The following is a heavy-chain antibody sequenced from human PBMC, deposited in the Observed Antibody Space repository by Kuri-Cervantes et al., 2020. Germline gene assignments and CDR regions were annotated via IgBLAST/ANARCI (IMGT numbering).Heavy chain of an antibody. Sequence: SETLSLTCAVSGGSISSSNWWSWVRQPPGKGLEWIGEIYHSGSTNYNPSLKSRVTISVDTSKSQFSLKLSSVTAADTAVYYCASRVQGVRKNEGGFDYWGQGTLVTVSS. D-gene: IGHD3-10*01. J-gene: IGHJ4*02. V-gene: IGHV4-4*02. CDR1: GGSISSSNW. CDR2: IYHSGST. CDR3: ASRVQGVRKNEGGFDY.